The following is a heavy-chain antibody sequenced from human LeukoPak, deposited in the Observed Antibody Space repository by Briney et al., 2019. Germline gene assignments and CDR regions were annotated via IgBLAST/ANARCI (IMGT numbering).Heavy chain of an antibody. V-gene: IGHV3-48*01. CDR1: GFTFSNYG. Sequence: PGRSLRLSCAASGFTFSNYGMNWLRQAPGKGLEWVSYISINTRTTYYADSVKGRFTISRDNAKNSLYLQMNSLRAEDTAVYYCARVSGLRFLEWYGDDYWGQGTLVTVSS. J-gene: IGHJ4*02. CDR3: ARVSGLRFLEWYGDDY. CDR2: ISINTRTT. D-gene: IGHD3-3*01.